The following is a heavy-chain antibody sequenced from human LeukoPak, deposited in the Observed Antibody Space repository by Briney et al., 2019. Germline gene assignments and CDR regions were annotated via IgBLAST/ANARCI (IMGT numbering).Heavy chain of an antibody. J-gene: IGHJ4*02. CDR2: ISYDGSNK. CDR3: AKGGLGY. CDR1: GFTFSSYG. Sequence: GGSLRLSCAASGFTFSSYGMHWVRQAPGKGLEWVAVISYDGSNKYYADSVEGRFTISRDNSKNTLYLQMNSLRAEDTAVYYCAKGGLGYWGQGTLVTVSS. V-gene: IGHV3-30*18.